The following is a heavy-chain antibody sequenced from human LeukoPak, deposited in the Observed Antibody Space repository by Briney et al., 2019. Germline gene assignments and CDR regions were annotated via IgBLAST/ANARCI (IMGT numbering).Heavy chain of an antibody. CDR1: GYTFSGYY. V-gene: IGHV1-2*02. J-gene: IGHJ4*02. Sequence: ASVKVSCKASGYTFSGYYIHWVRQAPGQGLEWMGWINPNSGGTNYAQKFQGRVSMTRDTSIRTAYLELRRLRSGDTAVYYCARDISMVRGIISPFDYWGQGTLVTVSS. D-gene: IGHD3-10*01. CDR2: INPNSGGT. CDR3: ARDISMVRGIISPFDY.